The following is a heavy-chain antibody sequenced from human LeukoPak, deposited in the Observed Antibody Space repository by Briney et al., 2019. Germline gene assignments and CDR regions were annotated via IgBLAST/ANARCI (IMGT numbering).Heavy chain of an antibody. Sequence: GASVKVSCKASGYTFTSYYMHWVRQAPGQGLEWMGIINPSGGSTSYAQKFQGRVTMTRDMSTSTVYMELSSLRSEDTAVYYCARELGVLAARPNYFDYWGQGTLVTVSS. D-gene: IGHD6-6*01. CDR3: ARELGVLAARPNYFDY. CDR1: GYTFTSYY. J-gene: IGHJ4*02. CDR2: INPSGGST. V-gene: IGHV1-46*01.